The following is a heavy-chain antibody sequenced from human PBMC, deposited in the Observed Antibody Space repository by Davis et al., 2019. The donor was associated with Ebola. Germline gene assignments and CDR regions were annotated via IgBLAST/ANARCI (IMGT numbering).Heavy chain of an antibody. D-gene: IGHD3-10*01. CDR1: GYSFTSYW. CDR3: ARQAPSRFRELLLGMDV. CDR2: IYPGDSDT. Sequence: GESLKISCKGSGYSFTSYWIGWVRQMPGKGLEWMGIIYPGDSDTRYSPSFQGQVTISADKSISTAYLQWSSLKASDTAMYYCARQAPSRFRELLLGMDVWGQGTTVTVSS. J-gene: IGHJ6*02. V-gene: IGHV5-51*01.